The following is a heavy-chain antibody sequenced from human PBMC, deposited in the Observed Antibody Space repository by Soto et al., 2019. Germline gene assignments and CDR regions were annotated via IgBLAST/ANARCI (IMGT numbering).Heavy chain of an antibody. J-gene: IGHJ4*02. CDR3: ARVGSSGWSPDY. CDR2: IFYSGVT. D-gene: IGHD6-19*01. Sequence: PSKTLSLTCTVSGGSIGGYYWTCIRHPPWKGLEWIVYIFYSGVTNYNPSLKSRVTLSVDTSKNQFSLKLRSVTAADTAVYYCARVGSSGWSPDYWGRGTLVTVS. V-gene: IGHV4-59*01. CDR1: GGSIGGYY.